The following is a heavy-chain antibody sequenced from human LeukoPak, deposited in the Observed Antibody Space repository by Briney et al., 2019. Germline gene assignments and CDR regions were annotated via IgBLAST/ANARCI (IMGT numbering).Heavy chain of an antibody. V-gene: IGHV4-34*01. CDR2: INHSGST. CDR3: ARAVGRGAYHYYYGMDV. Sequence: PSETLSLTCAVYGGSFSGYYWSWIRQPPGKGLEWIGEINHSGSTNYNPSLKSRVTISVDTSKNQFSLKLSSVTAADTAVYYCARAVGRGAYHYYYGMDVWGQGTTVTVSS. J-gene: IGHJ6*02. D-gene: IGHD3-10*01. CDR1: GGSFSGYY.